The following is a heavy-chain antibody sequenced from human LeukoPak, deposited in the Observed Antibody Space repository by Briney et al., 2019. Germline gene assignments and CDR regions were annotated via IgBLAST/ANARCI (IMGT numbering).Heavy chain of an antibody. CDR3: ARGGLRLQYFYYYYMDV. CDR1: GYTFTGYY. V-gene: IGHV1-2*02. J-gene: IGHJ6*03. D-gene: IGHD5-12*01. CDR2: INPNSGGT. Sequence: GASVKVSCEASGYTFTGYYMHWVRQAPGQGLEWMGWINPNSGGTNYAQKFQGRVTMTRDTSISTAYMELSRLRSDDTAVYYCARGGLRLQYFYYYYMDVWGKGTTVTISS.